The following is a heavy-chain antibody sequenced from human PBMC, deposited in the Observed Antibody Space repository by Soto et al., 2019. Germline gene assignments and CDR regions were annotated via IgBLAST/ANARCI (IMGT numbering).Heavy chain of an antibody. CDR2: IIPGFGTA. CDR3: ARDRWGSYSFDS. Sequence: QVQLVQSGAEVKKPGSSVKGSCKASGGVFRNYAINWVRQAPGQGLEWMGGIIPGFGTADYPQKFQGRVTITAEDSTTTAYMELTSLKTEDTAVYFCARDRWGSYSFDSWGQGTLVTVAS. V-gene: IGHV1-69*01. D-gene: IGHD1-26*01. CDR1: GGVFRNYA. J-gene: IGHJ5*01.